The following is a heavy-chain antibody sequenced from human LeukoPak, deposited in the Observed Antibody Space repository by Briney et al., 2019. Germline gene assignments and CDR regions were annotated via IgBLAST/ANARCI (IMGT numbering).Heavy chain of an antibody. CDR1: GFTFSSYA. CDR2: ISGSGGST. V-gene: IGHV3-23*01. CDR3: ARDSSAAARGYYYYGMDV. Sequence: PGGSLRLSCAASGFTFSSYAMSWVRQAPGKGLEWVSAISGSGGSTYYADSVKGRFTISRDNSKNSLYLQMNSLRAEDTAVYYCARDSSAAARGYYYYGMDVWGQGTTVTVSS. D-gene: IGHD6-13*01. J-gene: IGHJ6*02.